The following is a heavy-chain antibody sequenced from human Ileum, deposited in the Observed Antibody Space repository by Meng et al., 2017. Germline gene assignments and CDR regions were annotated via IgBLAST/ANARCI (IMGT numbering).Heavy chain of an antibody. CDR2: VHYTGIT. V-gene: IGHV4-39*07. CDR1: GDSISSSSSY. J-gene: IGHJ4*02. CDR3: ARVLVPGYFDY. Sequence: SETLSLTCTVSGDSISSSSSYWGWIRQPPGKILEWIATVHYTGITYHNPSLKSRVTVSLDTSKSQFSLKLRSVTAADTAVFYCARVLVPGYFDYWGQGTLVNGAS. D-gene: IGHD6-6*01.